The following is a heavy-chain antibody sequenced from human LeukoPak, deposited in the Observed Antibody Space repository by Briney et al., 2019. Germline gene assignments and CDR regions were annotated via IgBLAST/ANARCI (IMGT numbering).Heavy chain of an antibody. D-gene: IGHD5-18*01. CDR1: GGTFSSYA. Sequence: GASVNVSCKASGGTFSSYAISWVRQAPGQGLEWMGRIIPILRIANYAQKFQGRVTITADKSTSTAYMELSSLRSEDTAVYYCARVDTAIVIDYWGQGTLVTVSS. CDR3: ARVDTAIVIDY. CDR2: IIPILRIA. J-gene: IGHJ4*02. V-gene: IGHV1-69*04.